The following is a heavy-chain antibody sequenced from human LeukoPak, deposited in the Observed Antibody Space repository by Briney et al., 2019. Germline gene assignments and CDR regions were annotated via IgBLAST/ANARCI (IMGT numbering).Heavy chain of an antibody. D-gene: IGHD5-24*01. J-gene: IGHJ6*03. CDR3: ARGRDGYNPYYYYYMDV. CDR2: ISSNGGST. V-gene: IGHV3-64*01. Sequence: GGSLRLSCAASGFTFSSYGMHWVRQAPGKGLEYVSAISSNGGSTYYANSVKGRFTISRDNSKNTLYLQMGSLRAEDMAVYYCARGRDGYNPYYYYYMDVWGKGTTVTVSS. CDR1: GFTFSSYG.